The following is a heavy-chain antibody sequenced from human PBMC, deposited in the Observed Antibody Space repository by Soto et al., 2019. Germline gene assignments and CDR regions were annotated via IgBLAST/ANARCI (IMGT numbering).Heavy chain of an antibody. V-gene: IGHV4-30-4*01. D-gene: IGHD3-10*01. J-gene: IGHJ4*02. CDR1: GGSISSGDYY. Sequence: QVQLQESGPGLVKPSQTLSLTCTVSGGSISSGDYYWSWIRQPPGKGLEWIGYIDYSGSTYYNPPLKSRVTISVATSKHQFSLELSSVTAADTAVYYCAPSDRVRGSRRYFDYWGQGTLVTGSS. CDR3: APSDRVRGSRRYFDY. CDR2: IDYSGST.